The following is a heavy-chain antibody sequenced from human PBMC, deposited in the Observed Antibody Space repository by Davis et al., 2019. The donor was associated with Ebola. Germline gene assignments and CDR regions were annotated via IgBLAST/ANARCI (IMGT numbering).Heavy chain of an antibody. Sequence: AASVKVSCKASGYTFTGYYMHWVRQAPGQGIEWMGRINPNSGGTNYAQKFQGRVTMTRDTSISTAYMELSRLRSDDTAVYYCARHRESHYYYYDMDVWGQGTTVTVSS. J-gene: IGHJ6*02. CDR3: ARHRESHYYYYDMDV. D-gene: IGHD3-16*02. CDR2: INPNSGGT. V-gene: IGHV1-2*06. CDR1: GYTFTGYY.